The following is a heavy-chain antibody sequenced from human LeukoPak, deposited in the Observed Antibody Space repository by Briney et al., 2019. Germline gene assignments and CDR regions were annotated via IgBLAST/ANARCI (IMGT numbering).Heavy chain of an antibody. Sequence: GGSLRLSCAASGFTFSSYAMSWVRQAPGKGLEWVSAVSGSGGSTYYADSAKGRFTISRDNSKNTLYLQMNSLRAEDTAVYYCAKNIAVAGTGYFDYWGQGTPVTVSS. D-gene: IGHD6-19*01. CDR2: VSGSGGST. CDR1: GFTFSSYA. J-gene: IGHJ4*02. CDR3: AKNIAVAGTGYFDY. V-gene: IGHV3-23*01.